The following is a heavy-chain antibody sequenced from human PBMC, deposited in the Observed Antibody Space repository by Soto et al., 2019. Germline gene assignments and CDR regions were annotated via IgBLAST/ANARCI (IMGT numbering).Heavy chain of an antibody. CDR2: IYPSASDT. V-gene: IGHV5-51*01. CDR1: GYNFAGYW. CDR3: ARGGVSTRTFDY. Sequence: GESLKISCKGSGYNFAGYWIAWVRQMPGKGLELMGIIYPSASDTRYRASFQGQVTISADKSISSAYLQWSSLRDSDTAMYYCARGGVSTRTFDYWGQGTPVTVSS. D-gene: IGHD3-3*01. J-gene: IGHJ4*02.